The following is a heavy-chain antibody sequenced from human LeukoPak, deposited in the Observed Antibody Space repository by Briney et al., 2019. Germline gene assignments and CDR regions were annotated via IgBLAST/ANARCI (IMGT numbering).Heavy chain of an antibody. CDR1: GFTFSSYA. CDR2: ISGSGGST. CDR3: AKDGRRVVVVAATSY. Sequence: PGGSLRLSCAASGFTFSSYAMSWVRQAPGKGLEWVSAISGSGGSTYYADSVKGRFTISRDNSKNTLYLQMNSLRAEDTAVHFCAKDGRRVVVVAATSYWGQGTLVTVSS. J-gene: IGHJ4*02. D-gene: IGHD2-15*01. V-gene: IGHV3-23*01.